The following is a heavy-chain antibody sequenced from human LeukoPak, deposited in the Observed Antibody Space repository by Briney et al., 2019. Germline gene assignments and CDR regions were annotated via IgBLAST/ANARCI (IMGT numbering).Heavy chain of an antibody. CDR1: GGSISSGGYS. CDR2: IYDSGTT. CDR3: ARQIVGPTAPFDY. D-gene: IGHD1-26*01. Sequence: SQTLSLTCAVSGGSISSGGYSWSWIRQPPGKGLEWIAYIYDSGTTYHNPSLRSPVTISVDRSKNQFSLKLSSVTAADTAVYCCARQIVGPTAPFDYWGQGTLVTVSS. J-gene: IGHJ4*02. V-gene: IGHV4-30-2*01.